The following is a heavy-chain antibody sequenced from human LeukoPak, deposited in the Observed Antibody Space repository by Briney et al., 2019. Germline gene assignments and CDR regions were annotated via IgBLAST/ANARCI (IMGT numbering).Heavy chain of an antibody. CDR2: IKSDGSST. V-gene: IGHV3-74*01. J-gene: IGHJ4*02. CDR1: GFTFSSYW. CDR3: ARDGSVADPDY. D-gene: IGHD6-19*01. Sequence: GGSLRLSCAASGFTFSSYWMHWVRQAPGKGLVWVSRIKSDGSSTSYADSVKGRFTISRDNAKNTLYLQMNSLRAEDTAVYYCARDGSVADPDYWGQGTLVTVSS.